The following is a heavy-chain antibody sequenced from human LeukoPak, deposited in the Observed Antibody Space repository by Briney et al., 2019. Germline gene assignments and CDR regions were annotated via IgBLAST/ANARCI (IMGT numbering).Heavy chain of an antibody. CDR3: ASARQLPVGY. CDR2: INHSGST. V-gene: IGHV4-34*01. CDR1: GGSFSGYY. J-gene: IGHJ4*02. Sequence: PSETLSLTCAVYGGSFSGYYWSWIRQPPGKGLEWIGEINHSGSTNYNPSLKSRVTISVDTSKNQFSLKLSSVTAADTAVYYCASARQLPVGYWGQGTLVTVSS. D-gene: IGHD6-6*01.